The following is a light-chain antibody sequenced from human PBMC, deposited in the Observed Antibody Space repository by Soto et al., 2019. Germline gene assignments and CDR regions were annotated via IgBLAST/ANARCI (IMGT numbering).Light chain of an antibody. V-gene: IGKV3-15*01. CDR3: QQYNDWPLT. J-gene: IGKJ1*01. CDR2: DAS. Sequence: EIVLTQSPGTLSLSPGESATLSCRVSQTVSSSFLAWYQQKPGQAPRLLIYDASNRATGIPARFSGTGSGTEFTLTISSLQSEDFALYYCQQYNDWPLTFGQGTKVDIK. CDR1: QTVSSS.